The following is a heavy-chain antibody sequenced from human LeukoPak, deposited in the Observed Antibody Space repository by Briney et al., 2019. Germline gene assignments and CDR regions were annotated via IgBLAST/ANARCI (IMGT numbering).Heavy chain of an antibody. Sequence: ASVKVSCKASGYTFTSYYMHWVRQAPGQGLEWMGIINPSGGSTNYAQKFQGRVTMTRDTSTSTVYMELSSLRSEDTAVYYCAREGGHDSSGYHFDYWGQGTLVTVSS. CDR2: INPSGGST. CDR3: AREGGHDSSGYHFDY. V-gene: IGHV1-46*01. D-gene: IGHD3-22*01. CDR1: GYTFTSYY. J-gene: IGHJ4*02.